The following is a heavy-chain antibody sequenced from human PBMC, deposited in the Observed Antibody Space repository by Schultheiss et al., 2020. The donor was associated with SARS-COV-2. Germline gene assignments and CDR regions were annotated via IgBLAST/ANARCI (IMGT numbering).Heavy chain of an antibody. Sequence: GESLKISCAASGFTFSSYGMHWVRQAPGKGLEWVAVISYDGSNKYYADSVKGRFTISRDNAKNSLYLQMNSLRAEDTAVYYCARDLRFGYYYDSSGYGGQGTLVTVSS. CDR1: GFTFSSYG. J-gene: IGHJ4*02. D-gene: IGHD3-22*01. V-gene: IGHV3-30*12. CDR2: ISYDGSNK. CDR3: ARDLRFGYYYDSSGY.